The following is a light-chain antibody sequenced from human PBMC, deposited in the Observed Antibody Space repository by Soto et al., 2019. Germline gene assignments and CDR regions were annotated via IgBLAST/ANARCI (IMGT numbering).Light chain of an antibody. J-gene: IGLJ2*01. CDR3: CSYPTSSTVV. V-gene: IGLV2-23*01. CDR1: SSDVGSYNL. Sequence: QSALTQPASVSGSPGQSITIPCTGTSSDVGSYNLVSWYQQHPGKAPKLMIYEASKRPSGVSNRFSGSKSGNTASLTISGLQADDEADYYCCSYPTSSTVVFGGETKLTV. CDR2: EAS.